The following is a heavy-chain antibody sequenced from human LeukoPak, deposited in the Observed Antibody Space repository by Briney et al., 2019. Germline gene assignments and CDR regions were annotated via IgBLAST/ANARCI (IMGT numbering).Heavy chain of an antibody. J-gene: IGHJ4*02. CDR2: INHSGST. V-gene: IGHV4-34*01. Sequence: AETLSLTCAVYGGSFSGYYWSWIRQPPGKGLEWIGEINHSGSTNYNPSLKSRVTISVDTSKNQFSLKLSSVTAADTAVYYCARETRSATIDYWGQGTLVTVSS. CDR3: ARETRSATIDY. CDR1: GGSFSGYY. D-gene: IGHD3-10*01.